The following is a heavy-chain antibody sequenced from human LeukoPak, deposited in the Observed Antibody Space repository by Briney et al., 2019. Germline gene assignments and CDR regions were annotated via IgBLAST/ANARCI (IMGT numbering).Heavy chain of an antibody. D-gene: IGHD3-9*01. CDR3: ARDYDILTDYYYGMDV. J-gene: IGHJ6*02. CDR2: IYYSGST. CDR1: GGSISSYY. Sequence: SETLSLTCTVSGGSISSYYWSWIRQPPGKGLEWIGYIYYSGSTNYNPSLKSRVTISVDTSKNQFSLKLSSVTAADTAVYYCARDYDILTDYYYGMDVWGQGTTVTVSS. V-gene: IGHV4-59*12.